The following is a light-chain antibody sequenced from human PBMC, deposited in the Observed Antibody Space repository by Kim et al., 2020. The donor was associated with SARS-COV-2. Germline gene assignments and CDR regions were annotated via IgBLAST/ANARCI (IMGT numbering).Light chain of an antibody. J-gene: IGKJ1*01. CDR2: AAS. CDR1: QSISNY. Sequence: ASVGDRVTITCLASQSISNYLNWYQQKPGKAPKLLIYAASSLQSGVPSRFSGSGSGTDFTLTISSLQPEDFATYYCQQSYRTPRTFGQGTKVDIK. CDR3: QQSYRTPRT. V-gene: IGKV1-39*01.